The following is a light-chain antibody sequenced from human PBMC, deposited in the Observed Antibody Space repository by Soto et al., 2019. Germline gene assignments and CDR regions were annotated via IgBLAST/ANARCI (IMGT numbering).Light chain of an antibody. Sequence: ESVLTQSPGTLSLSPGERATLSCRASQSVGSGYLAWYQQKPGQPPRLLIYVASSRATGITDRFSGSGSGTDFTLTVSRLEPADFAVYYCQQYGSSPPTFGPGTKVEIK. J-gene: IGKJ1*01. V-gene: IGKV3-20*01. CDR2: VAS. CDR3: QQYGSSPPT. CDR1: QSVGSGY.